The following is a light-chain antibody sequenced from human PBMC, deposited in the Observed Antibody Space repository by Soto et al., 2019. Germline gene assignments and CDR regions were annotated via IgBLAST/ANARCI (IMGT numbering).Light chain of an antibody. V-gene: IGKV1-9*01. CDR2: AAS. CDR3: QQHSCYPFT. J-gene: IGKJ3*01. Sequence: IQLTQSPSSLSASVGDRVSITCRASQGISSYLAWYQQKPGKAPKLLIYAASTLEIGDPSRFSCSGSGTDFTLTNTYLHPEDFASYYCQQHSCYPFTFGPGAKVDIK. CDR1: QGISSY.